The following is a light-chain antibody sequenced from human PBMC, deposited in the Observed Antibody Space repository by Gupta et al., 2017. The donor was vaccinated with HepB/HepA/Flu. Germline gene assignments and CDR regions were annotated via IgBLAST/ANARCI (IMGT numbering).Light chain of an antibody. Sequence: IQITQSPSSLSASVGDRVTIPLRPSQGIRNDVGWYQQKPGKAPKRLIYAASSMQSGVPSRFSGSGSGTEFTLTISRLQPEDFATYYCRQHDSYPWTFGHGTKVDIK. CDR2: AAS. J-gene: IGKJ1*01. CDR3: RQHDSYPWT. V-gene: IGKV1-17*01. CDR1: QGIRND.